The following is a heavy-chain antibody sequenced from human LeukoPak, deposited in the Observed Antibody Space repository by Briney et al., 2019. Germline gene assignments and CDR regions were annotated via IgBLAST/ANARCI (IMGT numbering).Heavy chain of an antibody. Sequence: SETLSLTCTVSGDSISNSGFYWGWIRQPPGKGLERIGNIYYSGSTYYNSSLKSRVTMSVDTSKNQFSLKLSSVTAADTAVYYCARTLRSRVAAAGYYFDYWGQGTLVTVSS. V-gene: IGHV4-39*01. CDR3: ARTLRSRVAAAGYYFDY. CDR2: IYYSGST. CDR1: GDSISNSGFY. D-gene: IGHD6-13*01. J-gene: IGHJ4*02.